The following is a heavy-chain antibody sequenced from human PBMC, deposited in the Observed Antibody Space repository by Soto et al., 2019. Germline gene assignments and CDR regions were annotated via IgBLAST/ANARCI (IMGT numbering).Heavy chain of an antibody. V-gene: IGHV5-51*01. CDR3: ARHGGKIVATIRGYYYYGMGI. D-gene: IGHD5-12*01. J-gene: IGHJ6*02. CDR2: SYRGDSDA. Sequence: ATLKISCKGSGYSFTSYWIGWVRQMPGKGLELMGISYRGDSDARYSPSFQGQVTIPANKSISTAYLQWSSLKAWDTAMYYCARHGGKIVATIRGYYYYGMGIWGQGSTVTVSS. CDR1: GYSFTSYW.